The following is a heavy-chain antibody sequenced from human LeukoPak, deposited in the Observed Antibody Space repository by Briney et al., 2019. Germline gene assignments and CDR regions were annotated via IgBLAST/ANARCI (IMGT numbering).Heavy chain of an antibody. D-gene: IGHD2/OR15-2a*01. J-gene: IGHJ3*02. CDR3: AKSTSMILGAAFDI. CDR1: QFTFSNYG. CDR2: IRYDGSNK. V-gene: IGHV3-30*02. Sequence: AGGSLRLSCAASQFTFSNYGMHWVRQAPGKGLEGVAFIRYDGSNKFYADSVKGRFTISRDNSKSTLYLQMNSLRAEDTAVYYCAKSTSMILGAAFDIWGQGTVVTVS.